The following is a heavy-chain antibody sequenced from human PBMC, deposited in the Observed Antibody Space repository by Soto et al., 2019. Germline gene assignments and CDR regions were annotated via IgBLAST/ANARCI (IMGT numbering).Heavy chain of an antibody. CDR3: TRLYCGGDCDFDP. Sequence: PGGSLRLSCAASGFTFSGSAMHWVRQASGKGLEWVGRIRDKANSYATAYTASVKGRFTISRDDSKNTAYLQMNSLKTEDTAVYYCTRLYCGGDCDFDPWGQGTLVTVSS. J-gene: IGHJ5*02. CDR2: IRDKANSYAT. CDR1: GFTFSGSA. V-gene: IGHV3-73*01. D-gene: IGHD2-21*02.